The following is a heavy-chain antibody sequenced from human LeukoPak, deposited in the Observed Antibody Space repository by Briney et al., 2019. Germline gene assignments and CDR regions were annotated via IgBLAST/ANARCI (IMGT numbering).Heavy chain of an antibody. CDR1: GFTFGAYW. Sequence: GGSLRLSCAASGFTFGAYWMHWVRQAPGKGLVWVSRISADGRSTTYADSVKGRFTISRDNAKNTLYLQMSSLRAEDTAVYFCAKWDYYDSSGYYPQPPFDYWGQGALVTVSS. J-gene: IGHJ4*02. V-gene: IGHV3-74*01. CDR2: ISADGRST. CDR3: AKWDYYDSSGYYPQPPFDY. D-gene: IGHD3-22*01.